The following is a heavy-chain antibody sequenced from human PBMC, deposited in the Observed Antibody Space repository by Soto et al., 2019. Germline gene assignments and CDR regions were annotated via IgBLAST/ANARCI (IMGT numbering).Heavy chain of an antibody. J-gene: IGHJ5*02. D-gene: IGHD1-7*01. CDR1: GFTFSNYG. CDR2: ITNNSDYK. V-gene: IGHV3-23*01. CDR3: AKGYSTGWNSSLKA. Sequence: EVQLLESGGGLVQPGGSLRLSCAASGFTFSNYGVSWVRQAPGKGLECVSAITNNSDYKYYEDSVKSRLIVSRDNSKTTSCPEINSLGADDTDVYYCAKGYSTGWNSSLKAWGQGTLVIVSS.